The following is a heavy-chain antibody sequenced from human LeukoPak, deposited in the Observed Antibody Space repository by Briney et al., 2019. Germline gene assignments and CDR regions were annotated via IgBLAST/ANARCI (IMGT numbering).Heavy chain of an antibody. CDR3: ARDSVKYYYDSSGYSKPPYYFDY. Sequence: GSVKVSCKASGYTFTSYYMHWVRQAPGQGLEWMGIINPSGGSTSYAQNFQGRVTMTRDTSTSTVYMELSSLRPEDTAVYYCARDSVKYYYDSSGYSKPPYYFDYWGQGTLVTVSS. V-gene: IGHV1-46*03. D-gene: IGHD3-22*01. J-gene: IGHJ4*02. CDR2: INPSGGST. CDR1: GYTFTSYY.